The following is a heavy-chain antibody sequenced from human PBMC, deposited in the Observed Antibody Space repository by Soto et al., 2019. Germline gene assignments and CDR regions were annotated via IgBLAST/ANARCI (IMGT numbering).Heavy chain of an antibody. D-gene: IGHD1-26*01. CDR2: IYYSGST. V-gene: IGHV4-61*08. J-gene: IGHJ4*02. CDR3: ARDVWEPWSNYFDY. Sequence: SETLSLTCTVSGGSISSGGYYWSWIRQHPGKGLEWIGYIYYSGSTNYNPSLKSRVTISVDTSKNQFSLKLSSVTAADTAVYYCARDVWEPWSNYFDYWGQGTLVTVSS. CDR1: GGSISSGGYY.